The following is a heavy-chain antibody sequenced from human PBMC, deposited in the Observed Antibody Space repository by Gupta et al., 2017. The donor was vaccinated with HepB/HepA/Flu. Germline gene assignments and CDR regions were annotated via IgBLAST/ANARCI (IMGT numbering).Heavy chain of an antibody. D-gene: IGHD2/OR15-2a*01. CDR2: VWYDGSKK. Sequence: QVQLVEPGGGVVQPGRSLRLSCATSGFTFSDYGMHWVRQPPGKGREWLAIVWYDGSKKNDADSVKGRFTISRDNSQNMLYLQMNSMRDEDTAVYYCARDRGLQYFDYCGQGTLVTVYS. CDR1: GFTFSDYG. CDR3: ARDRGLQYFDY. V-gene: IGHV3-33*01. J-gene: IGHJ4*02.